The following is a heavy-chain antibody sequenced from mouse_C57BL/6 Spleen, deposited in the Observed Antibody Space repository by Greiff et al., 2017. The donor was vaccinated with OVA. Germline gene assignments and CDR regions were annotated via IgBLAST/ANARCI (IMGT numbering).Heavy chain of an antibody. V-gene: IGHV1-64*01. CDR3: ARIYYGNYVAY. Sequence: QVQLQQPGAELVKPGASVKLSCKASGYTFTSYWMHWVKQRPGQGLEWIGKINPNSGSTNYNEKFKSKATLTVDKSSSTASMQLSSLTSAVSAVDYCARIYYGNYVAYWGQGTLVTVSA. CDR2: INPNSGST. J-gene: IGHJ3*01. CDR1: GYTFTSYW. D-gene: IGHD2-1*01.